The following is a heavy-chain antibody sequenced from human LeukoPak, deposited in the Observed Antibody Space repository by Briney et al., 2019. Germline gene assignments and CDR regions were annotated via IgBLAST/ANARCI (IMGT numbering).Heavy chain of an antibody. J-gene: IGHJ4*02. Sequence: ASVKVSCEASAYTFTGYYMHWVRQAPGQGLEWMGRINPNSGGTNYAQKFQGRVTMTRDTSISTAYMELSRLRSDDTAVYYCARGRIAVAGNPDYWGQGTLVTVSS. CDR2: INPNSGGT. V-gene: IGHV1-2*06. CDR3: ARGRIAVAGNPDY. D-gene: IGHD6-19*01. CDR1: AYTFTGYY.